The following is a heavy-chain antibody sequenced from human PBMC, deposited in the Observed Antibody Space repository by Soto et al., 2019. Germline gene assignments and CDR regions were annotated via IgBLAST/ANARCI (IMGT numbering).Heavy chain of an antibody. J-gene: IGHJ6*03. D-gene: IGHD2-2*01. V-gene: IGHV4-34*01. CDR1: GGSFSGYY. CDR2: INNRGST. CDR3: ARGPPRYCSSTSGQGYFYYYMDV. Sequence: SETLSLTCAVYGGSFSGYYWSWIRQPPGKGLEWIGEINNRGSTNYNPTLKSRVTISVDTSKNQCCLKLSSVTAADTAVYYCARGPPRYCSSTSGQGYFYYYMDVWGKGTTVTVSS.